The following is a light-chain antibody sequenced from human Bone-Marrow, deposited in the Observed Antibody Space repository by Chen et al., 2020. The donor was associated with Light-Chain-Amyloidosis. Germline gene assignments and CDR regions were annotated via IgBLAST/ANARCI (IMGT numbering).Light chain of an antibody. CDR3: QQSDSMSSIT. CDR2: AAS. CDR1: QRISNY. J-gene: IGKJ5*01. V-gene: IGKV1-39*01. Sequence: DIQMTQSPSSLSASVGDRVTITCRASQRISNYLNWYQQKPGKAPKLMIHAASTLQSGVPLRCSGSGSCTDFIVTISSVQAEDFPIYYCQQSDSMSSITFGQWLRLEIK.